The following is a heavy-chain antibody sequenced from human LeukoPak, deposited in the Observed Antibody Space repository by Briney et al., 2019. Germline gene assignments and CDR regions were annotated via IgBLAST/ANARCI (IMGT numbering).Heavy chain of an antibody. J-gene: IGHJ4*02. CDR3: ARHVIRSQWLVAWDRRGGYFDY. V-gene: IGHV4-39*01. Sequence: SETLSLTCTVSGGSISSSSYYGGWVRQPPGKGLGWMESIYYSGSTYYNPSLKSRVTISVDTSKNQFSLKLSSVTAADTAVYYCARHVIRSQWLVAWDRRGGYFDYWGQGTLVTVSS. CDR2: IYYSGST. D-gene: IGHD6-19*01. CDR1: GGSISSSSYY.